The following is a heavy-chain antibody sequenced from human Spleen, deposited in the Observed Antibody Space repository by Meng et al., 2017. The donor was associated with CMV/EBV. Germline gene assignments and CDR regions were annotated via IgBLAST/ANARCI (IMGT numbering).Heavy chain of an antibody. CDR1: GYTFTSYD. V-gene: IGHV1-18*01. CDR3: AREGGYAIFGFTTFYLDS. CDR2: ISRHNGDT. Sequence: ASVKVSCKASGYTFTSYDISWVRQAPGQGLEWMGRISRHNGDTIYAQNFQGRVTMTTDTSTNTAYMELRSLRSDDTAVNYCAREGGYAIFGFTTFYLDSWGQGTLVTVSS. J-gene: IGHJ4*02. D-gene: IGHD2-8*01.